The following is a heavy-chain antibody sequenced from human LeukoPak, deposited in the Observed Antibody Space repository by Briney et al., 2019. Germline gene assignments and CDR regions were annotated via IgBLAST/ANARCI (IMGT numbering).Heavy chain of an antibody. Sequence: SETLSLTCTVSGGSISSRSYYWGWIRQPPGKGLEWIANIYYSGDTYYNPSLKSRVTISVDTSKNQFSLTLTSVTAGDTAVYYCARHLVSSLPTGLDYWGQGALVTVSS. D-gene: IGHD3-9*01. J-gene: IGHJ4*02. CDR2: IYYSGDT. CDR1: GGSISSRSYY. V-gene: IGHV4-39*01. CDR3: ARHLVSSLPTGLDY.